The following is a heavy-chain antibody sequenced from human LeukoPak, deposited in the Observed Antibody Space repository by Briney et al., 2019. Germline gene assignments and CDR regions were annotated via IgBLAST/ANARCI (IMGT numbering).Heavy chain of an antibody. J-gene: IGHJ4*02. CDR1: GGSISSYY. CDR2: IYYSGST. Sequence: SETLSLTCTVSGGSISSYYWSWIRQPPGKGLEWIGYIYYSGSTNCNPSLKSRVTISVDTSKNQFSLKLSSVTAADTAVYYCAIGDYGDYLYWGQGTLVTVSS. D-gene: IGHD4-17*01. CDR3: AIGDYGDYLY. V-gene: IGHV4-59*08.